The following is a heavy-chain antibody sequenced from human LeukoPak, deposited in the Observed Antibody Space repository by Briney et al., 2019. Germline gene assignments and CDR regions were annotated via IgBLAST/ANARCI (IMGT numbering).Heavy chain of an antibody. CDR3: QGRYCSSTSCYTDYYGMDV. V-gene: IGHV4-34*01. J-gene: IGHJ6*02. Sequence: SETLSLTCAVYGGSFSGYYWSWIRQPPGKGLEWIGEINHSGSTNYNPSLKSRVTISVDTSKNQFSLKLSSVTAADTAVYYCQGRYCSSTSCYTDYYGMDVWGQGTTVTVSS. D-gene: IGHD2-2*02. CDR2: INHSGST. CDR1: GGSFSGYY.